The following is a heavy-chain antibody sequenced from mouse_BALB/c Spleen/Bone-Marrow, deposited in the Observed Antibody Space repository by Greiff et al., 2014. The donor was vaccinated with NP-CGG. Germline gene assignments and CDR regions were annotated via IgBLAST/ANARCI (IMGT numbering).Heavy chain of an antibody. D-gene: IGHD5-1*01. J-gene: IGHJ2*01. V-gene: IGHV7-3*02. Sequence: EVHLVESGGGLVQPGGPLRLSCTTSGFTFTDCFMTWVRQPPGKALEWLGFIRNKPNGYTTEYNPSVKGRFTISRDNSQGILYLQMNTLRAEDSAIYYCARDYSGYFDFWGQGTTLTVSS. CDR1: GFTFTDCF. CDR3: ARDYSGYFDF. CDR2: IRNKPNGYTT.